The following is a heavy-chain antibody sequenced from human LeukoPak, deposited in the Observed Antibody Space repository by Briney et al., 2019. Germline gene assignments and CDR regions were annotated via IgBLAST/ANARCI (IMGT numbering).Heavy chain of an antibody. Sequence: SVEVSCKASGGTFSSYAISWVRQAPGQGLEWMGGIIPIFGTANYAQKFQGRVTITTDESTSTAYMELSSLRSEDTAVYYCAIAAAGTGGYYFDYWGQGTLVTVSS. V-gene: IGHV1-69*05. D-gene: IGHD6-13*01. CDR1: GGTFSSYA. J-gene: IGHJ4*02. CDR3: AIAAAGTGGYYFDY. CDR2: IIPIFGTA.